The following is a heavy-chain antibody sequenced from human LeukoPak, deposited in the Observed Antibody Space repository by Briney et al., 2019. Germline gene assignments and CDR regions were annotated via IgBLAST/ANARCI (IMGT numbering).Heavy chain of an antibody. V-gene: IGHV3-23*01. CDR1: GFTFSSYA. D-gene: IGHD3-16*01. CDR3: AKDRGGAPPYYFDY. J-gene: IGHJ4*02. Sequence: GGSLRLSCAASGFTFSSYAMGWVRQAPGKGLEWVSAIGGSGGSTYYADSVKGRFTISRDDSKNTLYLQMNSLRAEDTAVYYCAKDRGGAPPYYFDYWGQGTLVTVSS. CDR2: IGGSGGST.